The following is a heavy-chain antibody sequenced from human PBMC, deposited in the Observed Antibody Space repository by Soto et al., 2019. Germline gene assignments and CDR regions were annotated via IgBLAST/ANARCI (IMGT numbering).Heavy chain of an antibody. J-gene: IGHJ4*02. CDR1: GGSLGSSSYY. D-gene: IGHD1-1*01. CDR2: IYYSGNT. V-gene: IGHV4-39*01. Sequence: SETLSLTCTVSGGSLGSSSYYWGWIRQSPGKGLEWIGNIYYSGNTFYNPSLKSRVTISVDTSKNQFYRHLSSVTAADTAIFYWASIAAPGTTHFDFWGQGNLVTVSS. CDR3: ASIAAPGTTHFDF.